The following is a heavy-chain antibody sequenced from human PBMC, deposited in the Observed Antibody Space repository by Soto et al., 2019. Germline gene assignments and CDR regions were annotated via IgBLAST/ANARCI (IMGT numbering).Heavy chain of an antibody. J-gene: IGHJ6*02. CDR3: ARRGFLVVPAATGYGWGMDV. Sequence: QLQLQESGPGLVEPSETLSLTCTVSGGSLSSNDYFWVWIRQPPGERLEWIGSVHYTGTTYYNSSLKSRVTISVDTSKNLFSLNLRSVTAADTAVYYCARRGFLVVPAATGYGWGMDVWGQGTTVTVSS. CDR1: GGSLSSNDYF. D-gene: IGHD2-2*01. CDR2: VHYTGTT. V-gene: IGHV4-39*01.